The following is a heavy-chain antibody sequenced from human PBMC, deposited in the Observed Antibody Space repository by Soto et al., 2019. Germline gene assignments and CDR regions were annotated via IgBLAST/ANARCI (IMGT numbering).Heavy chain of an antibody. CDR2: IIPILGIA. CDR3: ARDTYSSGWYFAFDI. J-gene: IGHJ3*02. V-gene: IGHV1-69*04. D-gene: IGHD6-19*01. Sequence: SVKVSCKASGGTFSSYTISWVRQAPGQGLEWMGRIIPILGIANYAQKFQGRVTITADKSTSTAYMELSSLRSEDTAVYYCARDTYSSGWYFAFDIWGQGTMVTVSS. CDR1: GGTFSSYT.